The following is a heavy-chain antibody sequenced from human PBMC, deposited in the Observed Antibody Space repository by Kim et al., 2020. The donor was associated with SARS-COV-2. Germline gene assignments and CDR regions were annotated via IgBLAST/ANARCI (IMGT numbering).Heavy chain of an antibody. D-gene: IGHD6-19*01. J-gene: IGHJ4*02. V-gene: IGHV3-30*18. CDR3: AKIEGWLVNQGVFHY. CDR1: GFTFRNYG. Sequence: GGSLRLSCAASGFTFRNYGMHWVRQAPGKGLEWVALISYDGSNIYYADSVKGRFTISRDNSKNTLYLQMNSLRPEDTSVYYCAKIEGWLVNQGVFHYWGQGTLVTVSS. CDR2: ISYDGSNI.